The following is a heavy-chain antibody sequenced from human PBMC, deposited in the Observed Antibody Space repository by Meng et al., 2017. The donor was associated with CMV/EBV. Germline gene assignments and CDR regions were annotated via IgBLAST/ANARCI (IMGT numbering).Heavy chain of an antibody. CDR3: AREGYCSSTSCFHDAFDI. CDR1: GGTFSSYA. J-gene: IGHJ3*02. D-gene: IGHD2-2*01. CDR2: IIPIFGTA. V-gene: IGHV1-69*05. Sequence: SVKVSCKASGGTFSSYAISWVRQAPGQGLEWMGGIIPIFGTANYAQKFQGRVTITTDESTSTAYMELRSLRSDDTAVYYCAREGYCSSTSCFHDAFDIWGQGTMVTVSS.